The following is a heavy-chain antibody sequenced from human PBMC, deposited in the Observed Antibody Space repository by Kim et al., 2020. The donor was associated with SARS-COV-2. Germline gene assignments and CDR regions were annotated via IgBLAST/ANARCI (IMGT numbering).Heavy chain of an antibody. D-gene: IGHD5-12*01. V-gene: IGHV3-21*01. CDR3: AREDGDGSYPDY. J-gene: IGHJ4*02. CDR2: ISSSSSYI. Sequence: GGSLRLSCAASGFTFSSYSMNWVRQAPGKGLEWVSSISSSSSYIYYADSVKGRFTISRDNAKNSLYLQMNSLRAEDTAVYYCAREDGDGSYPDYWGQGTLVTVSS. CDR1: GFTFSSYS.